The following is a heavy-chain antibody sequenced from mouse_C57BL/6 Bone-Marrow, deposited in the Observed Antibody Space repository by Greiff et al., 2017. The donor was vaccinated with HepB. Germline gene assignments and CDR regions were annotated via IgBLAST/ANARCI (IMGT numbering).Heavy chain of an antibody. J-gene: IGHJ3*01. D-gene: IGHD1-1*01. CDR3: ARWEYYGSSSWFAY. V-gene: IGHV1-4*01. CDR1: GYTFTSYT. Sequence: QVQLKESGAELARPGASVKMSCKASGYTFTSYTMHWVKQRPGQGLEWIGYINPSSGYTKYNQKFKDKATLTADKSSSTAYMQLSSLTSEDSAVYYCARWEYYGSSSWFAYWGQGTLVTVSA. CDR2: INPSSGYT.